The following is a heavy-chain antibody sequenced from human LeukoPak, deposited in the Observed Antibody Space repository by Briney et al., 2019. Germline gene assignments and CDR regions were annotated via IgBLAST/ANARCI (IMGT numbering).Heavy chain of an antibody. D-gene: IGHD6-13*01. V-gene: IGHV3-23*01. Sequence: GGSLRLSCAASGFTFSSYAMSWVRQAPGKGLEWVSAISGSGGSTYYADSVKGRFTISRDNSKNTLYLQMNSLRAEDTAVYYCATVLAAAGRSYYFDYWGQGTLVTVSS. J-gene: IGHJ4*02. CDR1: GFTFSSYA. CDR3: ATVLAAAGRSYYFDY. CDR2: ISGSGGST.